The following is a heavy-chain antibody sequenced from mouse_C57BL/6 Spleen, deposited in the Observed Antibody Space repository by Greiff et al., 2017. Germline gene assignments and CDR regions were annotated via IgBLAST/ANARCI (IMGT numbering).Heavy chain of an antibody. CDR3: AMGYAGFAY. CDR2: IHPSDSDT. CDR1: GFTFTSYW. V-gene: IGHV1-74*01. D-gene: IGHD2-2*01. Sequence: VPLLQPGAELVKPGASVKVSCKASGFTFTSYWMYWVKQTPGQGLEWIGRIHPSDSDTDYKQKFKGKATFTLDKSSSTAYMQISSLTSEDSAVYYCAMGYAGFAYWGQWTLVTVSA. J-gene: IGHJ3*01.